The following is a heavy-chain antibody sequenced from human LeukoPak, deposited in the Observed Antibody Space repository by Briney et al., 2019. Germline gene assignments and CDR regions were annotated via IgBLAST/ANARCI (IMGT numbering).Heavy chain of an antibody. CDR1: GFTVSSNY. Sequence: AGGSLRLSCAASGFTVSSNYMSWVRQAPGKGLEWVSVIYSGGSTYYADSVKGRFTISRDNSKNTLYLQMNGLRAEDTAVYYCARGSSSWYYYYYYMDVWGKGTTVTISS. CDR3: ARGSSSWYYYYYYMDV. D-gene: IGHD6-13*01. V-gene: IGHV3-53*01. CDR2: IYSGGST. J-gene: IGHJ6*03.